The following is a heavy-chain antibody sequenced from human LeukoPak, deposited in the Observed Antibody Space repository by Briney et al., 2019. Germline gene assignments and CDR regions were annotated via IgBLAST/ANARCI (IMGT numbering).Heavy chain of an antibody. V-gene: IGHV4-39*07. CDR2: MYYSGST. D-gene: IGHD6-13*01. J-gene: IGHJ5*02. CDR1: GGSISSGSYY. CDR3: ARVTSSREFWFDP. Sequence: SETLSLTCTVSGGSISSGSYYWGWIRQPPGTGLEWIGSMYYSGSTYYNPSLKSRVTISVDTSKNQFSLRLSSVTAADTAVYYCARVTSSREFWFDPWGQGTLVTVSS.